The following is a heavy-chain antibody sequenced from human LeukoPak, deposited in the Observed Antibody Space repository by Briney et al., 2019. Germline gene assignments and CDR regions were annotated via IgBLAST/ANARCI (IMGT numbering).Heavy chain of an antibody. D-gene: IGHD3-9*01. V-gene: IGHV3-23*01. J-gene: IGHJ4*02. CDR3: AKDSGVSDIHVFDY. Sequence: GGSRRLSCAASAFTFSSYAMSWVRQAPGKGLEWVSGISGSGMSTYYADSVKGRFTISRDNSKNTLYLQMNSLRVEDTAVYYCAKDSGVSDIHVFDYWGQGTLVTVSS. CDR2: ISGSGMST. CDR1: AFTFSSYA.